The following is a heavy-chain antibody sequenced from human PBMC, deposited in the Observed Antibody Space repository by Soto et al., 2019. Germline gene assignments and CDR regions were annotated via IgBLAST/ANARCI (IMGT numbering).Heavy chain of an antibody. D-gene: IGHD2-2*02. CDR1: GYTFTSYG. V-gene: IGHV1-18*04. CDR3: ARDAAHQPLLYEGDYFDY. CDR2: LSAYNGNT. J-gene: IGHJ4*02. Sequence: QVQLVQSGAEVKKPGASVKVSCKASGYTFTSYGISWVRQAPGQGLEWMGWLSAYNGNTNYAQKLQGRVTMTTDKTTSTAYVELRSLRSDDTAVDYCARDAAHQPLLYEGDYFDYWGQGTLVTVSS.